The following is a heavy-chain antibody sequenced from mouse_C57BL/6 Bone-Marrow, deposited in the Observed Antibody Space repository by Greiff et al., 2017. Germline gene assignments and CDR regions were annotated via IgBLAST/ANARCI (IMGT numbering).Heavy chain of an antibody. D-gene: IGHD1-1*01. J-gene: IGHJ4*01. V-gene: IGHV1-61*01. CDR3: ARGSSYPYYAMDY. CDR1: GYTFTSYW. Sequence: QVQLQQPGAELVRPGSSVKLSCKASGYTFTSYWMDWVKRRPGQGLEWIGNIYPSDSETHYNQKFKDKATLTVDKSSSTAYMQLSRLTSEDSAVYYCARGSSYPYYAMDYWGQGTLVTVSS. CDR2: IYPSDSET.